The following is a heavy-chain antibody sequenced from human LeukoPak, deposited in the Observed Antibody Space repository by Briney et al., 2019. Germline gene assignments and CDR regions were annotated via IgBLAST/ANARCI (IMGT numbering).Heavy chain of an antibody. D-gene: IGHD1-20*01. CDR1: GFTFSTYS. CDR3: ARDSGNWNYGYYYMDV. J-gene: IGHJ6*03. Sequence: GGSLRLSCAASGFTFSTYSMNWVRQAPGKGLEWVSYISSTRSTIYYAGSVRGRFTISRDNAKNSLYLQMNSLRAEDTAVYYCARDSGNWNYGYYYMDVWGKGTTVTVSS. CDR2: ISSTRSTI. V-gene: IGHV3-48*01.